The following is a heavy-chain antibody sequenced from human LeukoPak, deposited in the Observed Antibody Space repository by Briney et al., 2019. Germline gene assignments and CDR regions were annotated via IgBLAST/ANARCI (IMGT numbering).Heavy chain of an antibody. CDR3: AREITGIRTHEAFDI. CDR1: GYTFTSYA. V-gene: IGHV1-3*01. J-gene: IGHJ3*02. Sequence: ASVKVSCKASGYTFTSYAMHWVRQAPGQRLEWMGWINAGNGNTKYSQKFQGRVTITRDTSASTAYMELSSLRSEDTAVYYCAREITGIRTHEAFDIWGQGTMVTVSS. D-gene: IGHD2-8*02. CDR2: INAGNGNT.